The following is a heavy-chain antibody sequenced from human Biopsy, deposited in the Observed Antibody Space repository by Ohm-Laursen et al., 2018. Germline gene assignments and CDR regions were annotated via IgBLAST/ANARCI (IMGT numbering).Heavy chain of an antibody. CDR1: GFTFTSYA. CDR2: ISYDGSGE. Sequence: SLRLSCTASGFTFTSYAVHWVRQAPGKGLEWVAVISYDGSGEYYADSLQGRFIISRDNPKNTVDLQMNSLGAEDTAVYFCARDGKRWDYSTYFSWHFDLWGRGTLVTVSS. CDR3: ARDGKRWDYSTYFSWHFDL. V-gene: IGHV3-30*03. D-gene: IGHD4-11*01. J-gene: IGHJ2*01.